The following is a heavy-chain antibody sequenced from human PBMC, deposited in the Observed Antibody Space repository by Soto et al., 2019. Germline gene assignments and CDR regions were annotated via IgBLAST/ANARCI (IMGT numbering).Heavy chain of an antibody. V-gene: IGHV3-23*01. Sequence: PWRSLRLSCAASGFNFSSFVMNWVRQAPGKGLGWVSTVSPGGDVSHYTRSVKGRFPISIDNSRRTLHLSVNSLRAEASDVYLCVRRAIAATANWGAFDVWGQGTVVTVSS. CDR3: VRRAIAATANWGAFDV. J-gene: IGHJ3*01. D-gene: IGHD7-27*01. CDR2: VSPGGDVS. CDR1: GFNFSSFV.